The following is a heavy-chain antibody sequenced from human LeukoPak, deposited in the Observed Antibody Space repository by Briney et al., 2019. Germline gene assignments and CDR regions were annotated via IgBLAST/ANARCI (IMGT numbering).Heavy chain of an antibody. CDR1: GFTFSSYG. D-gene: IGHD2/OR15-2a*01. V-gene: IGHV3-33*01. Sequence: GRSLRLSCAASGFTFSSYGMRWVRQAPGKGLEWVAVIYYDGINKYYADSVKGRFTISRDNSKNTLYQMNSLRAEDTAVYYCVREDNSPSDAFDLWGQGTMVTVSS. CDR2: IYYDGINK. J-gene: IGHJ3*01. CDR3: VREDNSPSDAFDL.